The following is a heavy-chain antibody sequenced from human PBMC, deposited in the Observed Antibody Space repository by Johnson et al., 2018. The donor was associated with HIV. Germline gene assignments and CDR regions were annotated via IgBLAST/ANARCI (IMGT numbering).Heavy chain of an antibody. V-gene: IGHV3-9*01. CDR2: ISWNSASI. CDR1: GFTFDDYA. CDR3: AKDTTQVLDTSSSLGAFDI. Sequence: QLLESGGGLVQPGKSLRLPCAASGFTFDDYAMHWVRQAPGKGLEWVSGISWNSASIGYADSVKGRFTISRDNAKNSLYLQMNSLRAEDTALYYCAKDTTQVLDTSSSLGAFDIWGQGTMVTVSS. D-gene: IGHD6-13*01. J-gene: IGHJ3*02.